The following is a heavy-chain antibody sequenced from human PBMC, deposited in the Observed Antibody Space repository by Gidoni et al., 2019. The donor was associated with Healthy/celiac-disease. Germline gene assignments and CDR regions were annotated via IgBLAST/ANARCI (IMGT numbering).Heavy chain of an antibody. CDR1: GFTVSSNY. D-gene: IGHD5-18*01. CDR2: IYSGGST. V-gene: IGHV3-66*02. Sequence: EVQLVESGGGLVQPGGSLRLSCAASGFTVSSNYMSWVRQAPGKGLEWVSVIYSGGSTYYADSVKGRFTISRDNSKNTLYLQMNSLRAEDTAVYYCARDLTGREDTAMEGYWGQGTLVTVSS. J-gene: IGHJ4*02. CDR3: ARDLTGREDTAMEGY.